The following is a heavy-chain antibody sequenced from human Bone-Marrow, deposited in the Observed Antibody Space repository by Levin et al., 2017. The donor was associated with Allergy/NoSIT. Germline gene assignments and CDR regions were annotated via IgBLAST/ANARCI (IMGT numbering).Heavy chain of an antibody. CDR1: RFTFYNYA. D-gene: IGHD2-2*01. J-gene: IGHJ4*02. CDR3: ARVAVLDCTGTSCSFDL. V-gene: IGHV3-23*01. Sequence: GGSLRLSCAASRFTFYNYAMAWLRLAPGKGLEWVSAITAKGDFTFYADSVKGRFTISRDNSRNNVYLQMSSLRADDTAVYYCARVAVLDCTGTSCSFDLWGQGTLVTVSS. CDR2: ITAKGDFT.